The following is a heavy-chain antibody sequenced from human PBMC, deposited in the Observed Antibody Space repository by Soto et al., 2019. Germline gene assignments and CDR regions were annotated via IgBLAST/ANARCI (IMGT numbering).Heavy chain of an antibody. Sequence: GGSLRLSCAASGFTFSDYAMHWVRQAPGKGLGWVSTISVSGASTYYADSVKGRFTISRDKSKNTLFLHMNSLKAEDSALYYCAKGTIVNWFDPWGQGTLVTVSS. CDR2: ISVSGAST. V-gene: IGHV3-23*01. J-gene: IGHJ5*02. D-gene: IGHD3-22*01. CDR3: AKGTIVNWFDP. CDR1: GFTFSDYA.